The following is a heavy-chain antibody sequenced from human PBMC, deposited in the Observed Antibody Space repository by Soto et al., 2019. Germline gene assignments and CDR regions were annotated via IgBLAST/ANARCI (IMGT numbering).Heavy chain of an antibody. Sequence: GGSLRLSCAASGFTFSSYAMSWVRQAPGKGLEWVSAISGSGGSTYYADSVKGRFTISRDNSKNMLYLQMNSLRGEDTAVFYCARDDFSGSYRAYYGMDVWGPGTTVTVSS. CDR1: GFTFSSYA. CDR3: ARDDFSGSYRAYYGMDV. V-gene: IGHV3-23*01. CDR2: ISGSGGST. D-gene: IGHD1-26*01. J-gene: IGHJ6*02.